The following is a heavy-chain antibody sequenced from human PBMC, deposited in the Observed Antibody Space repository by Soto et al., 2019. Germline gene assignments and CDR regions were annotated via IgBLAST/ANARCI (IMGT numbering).Heavy chain of an antibody. Sequence: GGSLRLSCAASGFTFSSYAMHWVRQAPGKGLEWVAVISYDGSNKYYADSVKGRFTISRDNSKNTLYLQMNSLRAEDTAVYYCLPRSFCSGGSCYSGSPPLDDWGQGTLVTAPQ. J-gene: IGHJ4*02. D-gene: IGHD2-15*01. CDR2: ISYDGSNK. V-gene: IGHV3-30-3*01. CDR1: GFTFSSYA. CDR3: LPRSFCSGGSCYSGSPPLDD.